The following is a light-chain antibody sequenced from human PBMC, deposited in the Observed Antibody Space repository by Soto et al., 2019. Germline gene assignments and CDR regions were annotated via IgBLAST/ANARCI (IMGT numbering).Light chain of an antibody. V-gene: IGKV3-20*01. CDR1: QSVSNNY. Sequence: EVVLTQSPGTLSLSPGERASLSCRSSQSVSNNYLAWYQQKPGRAPRLRICGASNRATGIPDRFSGSGSGTDFTLTISRLEPEDFAVYYCQQYGSSGTFGQGTKVDI. CDR3: QQYGSSGT. CDR2: GAS. J-gene: IGKJ1*01.